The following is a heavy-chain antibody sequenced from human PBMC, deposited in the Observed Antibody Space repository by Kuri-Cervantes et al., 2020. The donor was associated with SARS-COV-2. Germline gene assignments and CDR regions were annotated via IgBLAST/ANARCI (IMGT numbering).Heavy chain of an antibody. J-gene: IGHJ6*02. CDR3: ARKAIAVAGYGMDV. Sequence: ASVKVSCKASGYTFTSYDINWVRQATGQGLEWMGWISAYNGNTNYAQKLQGRVTMTTDTSTSTAYMELRSLRSDDTAVYYCARKAIAVAGYGMDVWGQGTMVTVSS. D-gene: IGHD6-19*01. CDR2: ISAYNGNT. V-gene: IGHV1-18*01. CDR1: GYTFTSYD.